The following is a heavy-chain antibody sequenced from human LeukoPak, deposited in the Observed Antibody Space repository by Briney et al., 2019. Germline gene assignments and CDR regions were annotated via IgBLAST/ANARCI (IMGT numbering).Heavy chain of an antibody. CDR3: ARDLYPLDYYDSSGYTNH. CDR1: GFTFSSYS. CDR2: ISSSSSTI. V-gene: IGHV3-48*04. Sequence: GGSLRLSCAASGFTFSSYSMNWVRQAPGKGLEWVSYISSSSSTIYYADSVKGRFTISRDNAKNSLYLQMNSLRAEDTAVYYCARDLYPLDYYDSSGYTNHWGQGTLVTVSS. D-gene: IGHD3-22*01. J-gene: IGHJ5*02.